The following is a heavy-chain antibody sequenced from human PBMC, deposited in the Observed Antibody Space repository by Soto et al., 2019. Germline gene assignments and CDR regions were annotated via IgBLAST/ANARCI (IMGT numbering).Heavy chain of an antibody. Sequence: QVQLVESGGGVVQPGRSLRLSCAASGFTFSSYGMHWVRQAPGKGLEWVAVIWYDGSNKYYADSVKGRFTISRDNSKNTLYLQINSLRAEDTAVYYCARGEYSSSSGFDYWGQGTLVTVSS. CDR2: IWYDGSNK. CDR3: ARGEYSSSSGFDY. J-gene: IGHJ4*02. V-gene: IGHV3-33*01. D-gene: IGHD6-6*01. CDR1: GFTFSSYG.